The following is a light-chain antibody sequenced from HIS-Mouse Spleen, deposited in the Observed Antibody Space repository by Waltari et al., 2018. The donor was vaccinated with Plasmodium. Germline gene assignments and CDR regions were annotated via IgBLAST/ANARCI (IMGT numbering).Light chain of an antibody. Sequence: EIVMTQSPATLSVSPGERATLSCRASQSVSSNLAGYQQKPGQAPRLLIYGASNRATGILARFSGSVSETEFTLTISSLQSEDFAVYYCQQYNNWSFTFGPGTKVDIK. CDR3: QQYNNWSFT. V-gene: IGKV3-15*01. J-gene: IGKJ3*01. CDR2: GAS. CDR1: QSVSSN.